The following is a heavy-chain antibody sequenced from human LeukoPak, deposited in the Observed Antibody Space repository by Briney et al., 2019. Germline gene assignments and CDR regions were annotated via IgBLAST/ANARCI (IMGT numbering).Heavy chain of an antibody. D-gene: IGHD5-24*01. J-gene: IGHJ4*02. CDR1: GYSISSGYY. Sequence: PSETLSLTCAVPGYSISSGYYWGWIRQPPGKGLEWIGSIYHSGSTYYNPSLKSRVTISVDTSKNQFSLKLSSVTAADTAVYYCASSVRGWLQFDYWGQGTLVTVSS. V-gene: IGHV4-38-2*01. CDR3: ASSVRGWLQFDY. CDR2: IYHSGST.